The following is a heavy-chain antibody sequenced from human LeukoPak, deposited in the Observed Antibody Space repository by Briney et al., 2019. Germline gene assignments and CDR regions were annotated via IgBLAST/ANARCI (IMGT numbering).Heavy chain of an antibody. Sequence: TEGSLRLSCAASGFTFSSYAMNWVRQAPGKGLEWVSVIYSGGSTYYADSVKGRFTISRDNSKNTLYLQMNSLRAEDTAVYYCARGYSSGWYSTYYFDYWGQGTLVTVSS. V-gene: IGHV3-53*01. CDR1: GFTFSSYA. D-gene: IGHD6-19*01. J-gene: IGHJ4*02. CDR2: IYSGGST. CDR3: ARGYSSGWYSTYYFDY.